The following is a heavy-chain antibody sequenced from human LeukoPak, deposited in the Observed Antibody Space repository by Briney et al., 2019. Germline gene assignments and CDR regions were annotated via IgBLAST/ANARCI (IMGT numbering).Heavy chain of an antibody. Sequence: SETLSLTCAVYGGSFSGYYWSWIRQPPGKGLEWIGEINHSGSTNYNPSLKSRVTISVDTSKNQFSLKLSSVTAADTAVYYCARLRPIYYYYMDVWGKGTTVTISS. J-gene: IGHJ6*03. V-gene: IGHV4-34*01. D-gene: IGHD5-12*01. CDR1: GGSFSGYY. CDR3: ARLRPIYYYYMDV. CDR2: INHSGST.